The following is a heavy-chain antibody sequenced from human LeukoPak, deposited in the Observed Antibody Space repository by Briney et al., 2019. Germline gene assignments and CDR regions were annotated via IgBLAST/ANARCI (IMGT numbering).Heavy chain of an antibody. D-gene: IGHD1-26*01. Sequence: SETLSLTCTVSGGSISSSSYYWGWIRQPPGKGLEWIGSIYYSGSTYYNPSLKSRVTISVDTSKNQFSLKLSSVTAADTAVYYCARHGIGVRRGPGAFDIWGQGTMVTVSS. CDR2: IYYSGST. CDR1: GGSISSSSYY. J-gene: IGHJ3*02. V-gene: IGHV4-39*01. CDR3: ARHGIGVRRGPGAFDI.